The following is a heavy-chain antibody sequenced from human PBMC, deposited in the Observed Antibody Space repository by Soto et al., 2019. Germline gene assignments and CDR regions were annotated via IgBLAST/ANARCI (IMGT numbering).Heavy chain of an antibody. J-gene: IGHJ4*02. CDR3: AREGQVYADEYYFDY. CDR1: GFTFSSYG. D-gene: IGHD2-8*01. Sequence: GGSLRLSCAASGFTFSSYGMHWVRQAPGKGLEWVAVIWYDGSNKYYADSVKGRFTISRDNSKNTLYLQMNSLRAEDTAVYYCAREGQVYADEYYFDYWGQGTLVTVSS. V-gene: IGHV3-33*01. CDR2: IWYDGSNK.